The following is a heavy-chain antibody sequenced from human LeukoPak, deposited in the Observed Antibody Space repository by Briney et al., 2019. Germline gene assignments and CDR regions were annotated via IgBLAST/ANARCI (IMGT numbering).Heavy chain of an antibody. Sequence: ASVKVSCKASGYTFTSYYMHWVRQAPGQGLEWMGIINPSGGSTSYAQKFQGRVTITADESTSTAYMHLSSLRSEDTAVYYCASPNGDFDWLLGYDFWGQGTLVTVSS. D-gene: IGHD3-9*01. CDR3: ASPNGDFDWLLGYDF. CDR2: INPSGGST. J-gene: IGHJ4*02. V-gene: IGHV1-46*01. CDR1: GYTFTSYY.